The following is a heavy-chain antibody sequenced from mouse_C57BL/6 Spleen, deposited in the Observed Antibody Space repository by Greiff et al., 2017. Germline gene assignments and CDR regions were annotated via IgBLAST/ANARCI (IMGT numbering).Heavy chain of an antibody. Sequence: VHLVESGAELARPGASVKLSCKASGYTFTSYGISWVKQRTGQGLEWIGEIYPRSGNTYYNEKFKGKATLTADKSSSTAYMELRSLTSEDSAVYFCGEGDYAFAYWGQGTLVTVSA. D-gene: IGHD2-4*01. CDR3: GEGDYAFAY. CDR2: IYPRSGNT. J-gene: IGHJ3*01. V-gene: IGHV1-81*01. CDR1: GYTFTSYG.